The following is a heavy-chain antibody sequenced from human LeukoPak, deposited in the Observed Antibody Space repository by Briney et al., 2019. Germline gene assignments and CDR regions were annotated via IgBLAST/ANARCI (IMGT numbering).Heavy chain of an antibody. V-gene: IGHV1-2*02. Sequence: ASVKASCKASGYTFTGYYIHWVRQAPGQGLEWMGWINPNSGGTKYAQKFQGRVTMTRDTSISTAYMELRRLTADDTAVYYCARGRGPYYCVMDVWGQGTTVTVSS. CDR1: GYTFTGYY. D-gene: IGHD3-10*01. CDR3: ARGRGPYYCVMDV. J-gene: IGHJ6*02. CDR2: INPNSGGT.